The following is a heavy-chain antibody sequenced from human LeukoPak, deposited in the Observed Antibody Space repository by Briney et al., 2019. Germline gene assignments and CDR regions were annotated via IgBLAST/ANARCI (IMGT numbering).Heavy chain of an antibody. J-gene: IGHJ4*02. CDR3: ARSGMSRAARRYYFDY. Sequence: SVKVSCKASGGTFSSYTISWVRQAPGQGLEWMGRIIPILGIANYAQKFQGRVTITADKSTSTAYMELSSLRSEDTAVYYCARSGMSRAARRYYFDYWGQGTLVTVSS. D-gene: IGHD6-6*01. CDR1: GGTFSSYT. CDR2: IIPILGIA. V-gene: IGHV1-69*02.